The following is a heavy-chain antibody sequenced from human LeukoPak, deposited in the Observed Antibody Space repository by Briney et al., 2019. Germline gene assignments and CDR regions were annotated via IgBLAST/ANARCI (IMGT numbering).Heavy chain of an antibody. J-gene: IGHJ4*02. Sequence: SETLSLTCTVSGGSISGYYWSWIRQPPGKGLEWIGEINHSGSTNYNPSLKSRVTISVDTSKNQFSLKLSSVTAADTAVYYCARVRKLWYTLFDYWGQGTLVTVSS. D-gene: IGHD1-1*01. CDR2: INHSGST. V-gene: IGHV4-34*01. CDR1: GGSISGYY. CDR3: ARVRKLWYTLFDY.